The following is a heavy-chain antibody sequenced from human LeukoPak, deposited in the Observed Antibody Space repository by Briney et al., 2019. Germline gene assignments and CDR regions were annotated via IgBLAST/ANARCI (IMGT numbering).Heavy chain of an antibody. CDR1: GYTFTGYY. J-gene: IGHJ4*02. D-gene: IGHD6-19*01. Sequence: CASVKVSCKASGYTFTGYYMHWVRQAPGQGLAWMGWINPNSGGTNYAQKFQGRVTMTRDTSISTAYMELSRLRSDDTAMYYCASSLFGSGSDYWGQGTLVTVSS. V-gene: IGHV1-2*02. CDR3: ASSLFGSGSDY. CDR2: INPNSGGT.